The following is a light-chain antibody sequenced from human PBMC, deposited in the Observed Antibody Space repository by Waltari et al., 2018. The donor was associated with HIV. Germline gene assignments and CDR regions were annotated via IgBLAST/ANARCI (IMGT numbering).Light chain of an antibody. CDR3: SSFTGTTALV. CDR1: SSDIGGYKY. Sequence: SVSGSPGQSITISCTGTSSDIGGYKYVSWFQQHPDKAPKLIIYEVSNRPSEISNRFSGSKSGNTASLTISELQAEDEADYYCSSFTGTTALVFGGGTKLTVL. V-gene: IGLV2-14*01. CDR2: EVS. J-gene: IGLJ3*02.